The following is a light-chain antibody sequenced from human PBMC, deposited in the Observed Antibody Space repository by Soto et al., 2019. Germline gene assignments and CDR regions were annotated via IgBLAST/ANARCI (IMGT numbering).Light chain of an antibody. V-gene: IGKV3-15*01. CDR2: DAS. J-gene: IGKJ4*01. CDR1: QNVYNN. Sequence: EIVMTQSPATLSVSPGEGATLSCKASQNVYNNLAWYQQRPGQPPRLLIYDASTRATGISARFSGSGYGTEFTLTISSLQSVDFAVYFSQQCRNSPLTFGGGT. CDR3: QQCRNSPLT.